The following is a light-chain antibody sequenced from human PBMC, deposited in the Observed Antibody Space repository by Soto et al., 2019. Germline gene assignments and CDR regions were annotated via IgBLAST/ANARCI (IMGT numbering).Light chain of an antibody. Sequence: EIVVTQSPATLSLSPGERATLSCRASQSVRSNLAWYQQKPGQAPRLLIYDASTRATGIPARFSGSGSGTEFTLTISSLQSEDFAVYYCQQYNNWPPPFGGGTKVEIK. CDR1: QSVRSN. CDR2: DAS. J-gene: IGKJ4*01. CDR3: QQYNNWPPP. V-gene: IGKV3-15*01.